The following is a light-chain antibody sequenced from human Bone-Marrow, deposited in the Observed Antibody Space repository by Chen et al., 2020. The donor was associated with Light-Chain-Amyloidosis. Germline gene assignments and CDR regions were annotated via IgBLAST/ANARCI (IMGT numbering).Light chain of an antibody. J-gene: IGLJ2*01. CDR1: DLPTKY. V-gene: IGLV3-25*03. CDR3: QSADSSGTYEVI. CDR2: RDT. Sequence: SYELTQPPSVSVSPGQTARITCSGDDLPTKYAYWYQQKPGQAPVLVIHRDTERPSGISERFSGYSSGTTDTLTMSGGQSKDEADYHCQSADSSGTYEVIFGGGTKLTVL.